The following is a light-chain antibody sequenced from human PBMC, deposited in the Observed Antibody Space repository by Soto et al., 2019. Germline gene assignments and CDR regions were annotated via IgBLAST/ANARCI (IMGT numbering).Light chain of an antibody. CDR2: KAS. J-gene: IGKJ1*01. Sequence: DIQMTQSPSTLSGSVGDRVTITCRASQTIGSWLAWYQQKPGKAPKLLIYKASTLKSGVPSRFSGSGSGTDFTLTISSLQPEDFATYYCQQSYSSPRTFGQGTKVDIK. V-gene: IGKV1-5*03. CDR1: QTIGSW. CDR3: QQSYSSPRT.